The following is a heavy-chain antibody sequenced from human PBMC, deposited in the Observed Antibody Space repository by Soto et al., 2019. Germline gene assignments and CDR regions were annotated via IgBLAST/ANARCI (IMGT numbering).Heavy chain of an antibody. CDR3: VRDSGANYGTFWYFDL. D-gene: IGHD5-18*01. J-gene: IGHJ2*01. CDR2: ISNDGSSE. Sequence: QVQLVESGGGVVQPGRSLRISCAATGFSINFYAMYWVRQAPCKGLEWVAMISNDGSSENYADSVRGRFIISRDNSKKTLFLQMNSLRPEDSATYYCVRDSGANYGTFWYFDLWGRGTLVTVSS. V-gene: IGHV3-30-3*01. CDR1: GFSINFYA.